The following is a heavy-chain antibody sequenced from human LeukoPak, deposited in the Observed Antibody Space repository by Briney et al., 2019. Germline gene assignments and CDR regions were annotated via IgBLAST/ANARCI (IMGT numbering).Heavy chain of an antibody. Sequence: GGSLRLSCAASGFTFSSYEMNWVRQAPGKGLEWVSYISSSGSTIYYADSVKGRFTISRDNAKNSLHLQMNSLRAEDTAVYYCARSGRDGYNWDAFDIWGQGTMVTISS. CDR3: ARSGRDGYNWDAFDI. D-gene: IGHD5-24*01. CDR2: ISSSGSTI. J-gene: IGHJ3*02. CDR1: GFTFSSYE. V-gene: IGHV3-48*03.